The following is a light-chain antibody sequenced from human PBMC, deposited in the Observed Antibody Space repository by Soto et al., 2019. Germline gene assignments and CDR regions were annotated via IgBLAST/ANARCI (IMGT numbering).Light chain of an antibody. Sequence: NFMLTQPHSVSESPGKTLSISCTRSSGSIANNYVQWYQQRPGSAPTTVIYENNQRLSGVPDLFFGSTDGSSNSASLTISGLQAEDEDDYYCQSYDSDFVVFGGGTKVTVL. V-gene: IGLV6-57*04. CDR1: SGSIANNY. J-gene: IGLJ2*01. CDR3: QSYDSDFVV. CDR2: ENN.